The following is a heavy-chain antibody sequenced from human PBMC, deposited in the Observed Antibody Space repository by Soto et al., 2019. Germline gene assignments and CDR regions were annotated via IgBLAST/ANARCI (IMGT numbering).Heavy chain of an antibody. CDR1: GDSVSSNSAA. V-gene: IGHV6-1*01. D-gene: IGHD6-6*01. J-gene: IGHJ6*02. Sequence: PSQTLSLTCAISGDSVSSNSAAWNWIRQSPSRGLEWLGRTYYRSKWYNDYAVSVKSRITINPDTPKNQFSLQLNSVTPEDTAVYYCARDRSSSSVSYYYYYYGMDVWGQGTTVTVSS. CDR2: TYYRSKWYN. CDR3: ARDRSSSSVSYYYYYYGMDV.